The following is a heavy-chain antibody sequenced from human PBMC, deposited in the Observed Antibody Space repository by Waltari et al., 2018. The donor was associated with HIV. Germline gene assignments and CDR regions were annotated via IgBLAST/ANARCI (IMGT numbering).Heavy chain of an antibody. CDR1: GYNFIGYF. D-gene: IGHD3-16*01. Sequence: QDQLIQSGTEVKKPGASLRVSCRASGYNFIGYFIHWVRQAPGQGLEWMGDLNPRRGATEYAQKFRGRLTLTGDASVNTAYLDLKGLRFDDTATYFCHRPGATDQGGSDLWGQGTLVIVS. J-gene: IGHJ4*01. CDR2: LNPRRGAT. V-gene: IGHV1-2*02. CDR3: HRPGATDQGGSDL.